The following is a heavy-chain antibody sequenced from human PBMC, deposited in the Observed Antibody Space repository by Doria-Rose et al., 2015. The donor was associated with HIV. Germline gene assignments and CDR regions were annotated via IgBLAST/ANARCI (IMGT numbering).Heavy chain of an antibody. J-gene: IGHJ4*02. V-gene: IGHV2-26*01. D-gene: IGHD6-13*01. CDR1: GVSLSSPGMG. Sequence: SGPVLVKPTETLTLTCTVSGVSLSSPGMGVSWXRQPPGKALEWXANIFSDDARSYRTSLKSRLTISRGTSKRQVVLTMTDMDPVDTATYYCARIKSSRWYHKYYFDFWGQGTLVIVSA. CDR2: IFSDDAR. CDR3: ARIKSSRWYHKYYFDF.